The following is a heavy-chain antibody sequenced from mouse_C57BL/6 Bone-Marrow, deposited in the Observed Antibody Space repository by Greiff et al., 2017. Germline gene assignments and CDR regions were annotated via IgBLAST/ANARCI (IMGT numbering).Heavy chain of an antibody. V-gene: IGHV1-69*01. J-gene: IGHJ3*01. CDR1: GYTFTSYW. CDR3: ARGGGYYSNYRFAY. CDR2: IDPSDSYT. Sequence: QVQLKQPGAELVMPGASVKLSCKASGYTFTSYWMHWVKQRPGQGLEWIGEIDPSDSYTNYNQKFKGKSTLTVDKSSSTAYMQLSSLTSEDSAVYYCARGGGYYSNYRFAYWGQGTLVTVSA. D-gene: IGHD2-5*01.